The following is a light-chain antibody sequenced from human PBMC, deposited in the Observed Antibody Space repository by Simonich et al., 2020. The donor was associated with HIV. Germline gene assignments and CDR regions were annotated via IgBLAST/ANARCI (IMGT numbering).Light chain of an antibody. CDR1: QSVSSN. V-gene: IGKV3-15*01. Sequence: EILMTQSPATLSVFPGYRATLSCRASQSVSSNLAWYQQKPGQAPRLLIYGASTRAIGIPARFSGSGSGTDFILTSSSLQPEDFATYYCQQSYSTPLTFGGGTKVDIK. J-gene: IGKJ4*01. CDR2: GAS. CDR3: QQSYSTPLT.